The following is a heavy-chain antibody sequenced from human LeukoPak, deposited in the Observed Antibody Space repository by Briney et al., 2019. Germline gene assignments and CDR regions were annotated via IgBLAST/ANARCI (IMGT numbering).Heavy chain of an antibody. D-gene: IGHD5-24*01. CDR3: ARVLGRDGPDY. Sequence: GALVKVSCKASGYTFTSYYMHWVRQAPGQGLEWMGIINPSGGSTSYAQKFQGRVTMTRDMSTSTVYMELSSLRSEDTAVYYCARVLGRDGPDYWGQGTLVTVSS. CDR1: GYTFTSYY. J-gene: IGHJ4*02. V-gene: IGHV1-46*01. CDR2: INPSGGST.